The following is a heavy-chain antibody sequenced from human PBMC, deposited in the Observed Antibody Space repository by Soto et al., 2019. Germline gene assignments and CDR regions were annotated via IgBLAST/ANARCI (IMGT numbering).Heavy chain of an antibody. CDR2: IYTSGST. Sequence: ETLSLTCTVSGGSISSYYWSWIRQPAGTGLEWIGCIYTSGSTNYNPPLKSRVTMSVDTSKNQFSLKLSSVTAADTAVYCCAREEYYDILTGYYYYYGMDVWGKGTTVTVSS. J-gene: IGHJ6*04. V-gene: IGHV4-4*07. D-gene: IGHD3-9*01. CDR1: GGSISSYY. CDR3: AREEYYDILTGYYYYYGMDV.